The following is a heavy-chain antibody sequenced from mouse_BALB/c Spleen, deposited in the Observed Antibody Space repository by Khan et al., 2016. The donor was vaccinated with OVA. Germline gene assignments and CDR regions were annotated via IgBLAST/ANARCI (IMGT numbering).Heavy chain of an antibody. J-gene: IGHJ3*01. CDR3: ARKYYYDYDPFPY. CDR1: GYSITSEYA. D-gene: IGHD2-4*01. Sequence: EVQLQESGPGLVKPSQSLSLICTVTGYSITSEYAWNWIRQFPGNKLEWMGYISYSGSTNYNPSLKSRISITRDTSKNQFFLQLNSVTSEDTATYYCARKYYYDYDPFPYWGQGTLVTVSA. V-gene: IGHV3-2*02. CDR2: ISYSGST.